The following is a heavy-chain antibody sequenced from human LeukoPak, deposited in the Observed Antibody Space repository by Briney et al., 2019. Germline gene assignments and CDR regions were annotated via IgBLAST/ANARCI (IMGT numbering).Heavy chain of an antibody. Sequence: ASVKVSCKAPGGTFSSYAISWVRQAPGQGLEWMGRIIPIFGTANYAQKFQGRVTITTDESTSTAYMELSSLRSEDTAVYYCATEIDYGDYAPYFDYWGQGTLVTVSS. V-gene: IGHV1-69*05. CDR2: IIPIFGTA. CDR1: GGTFSSYA. D-gene: IGHD4-17*01. CDR3: ATEIDYGDYAPYFDY. J-gene: IGHJ4*02.